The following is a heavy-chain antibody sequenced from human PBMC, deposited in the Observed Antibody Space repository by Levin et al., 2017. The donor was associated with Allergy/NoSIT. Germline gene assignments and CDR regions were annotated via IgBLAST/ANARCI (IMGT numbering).Heavy chain of an antibody. Sequence: GSGPTLVKPPETLTLTCSFSGFSLTPSGVCWLRQSPGNALEWLALIDWDNGKYYITSLKTRLTISKDTSKNQVVLTMTNMDPVDTATYYCARTVGQWVPDYWGQGILVTVSA. CDR2: IDWDNGK. CDR1: GFSLTPSGVC. V-gene: IGHV2-70*01. J-gene: IGHJ4*02. D-gene: IGHD1-26*01. CDR3: ARTVGQWVPDY.